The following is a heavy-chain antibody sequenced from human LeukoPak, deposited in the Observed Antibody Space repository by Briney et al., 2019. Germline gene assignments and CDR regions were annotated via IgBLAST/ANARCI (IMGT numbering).Heavy chain of an antibody. D-gene: IGHD3-10*01. V-gene: IGHV3-23*01. CDR1: GFTFSNNA. J-gene: IGHJ4*02. Sequence: GGSLRLSCAASGFTFSNNAMSWVRQAPGKGLEWVSAISGSGGSTYYADSVKGRFTISRDNSKNTLYLQMNSLRAEDTAIYYCAKGDDGSYYKYYFDYWGQGTLVTVSS. CDR3: AKGDDGSYYKYYFDY. CDR2: ISGSGGST.